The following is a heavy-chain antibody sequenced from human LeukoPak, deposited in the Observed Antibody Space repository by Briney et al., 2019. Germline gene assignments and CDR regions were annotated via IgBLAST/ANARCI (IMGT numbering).Heavy chain of an antibody. J-gene: IGHJ4*02. CDR2: IYYSGST. D-gene: IGHD5-24*01. V-gene: IGHV4-30-4*01. Sequence: SQTLSLTCTVSGGSISSGDYYWSWIRQPPGKGLEWIGYIYYSGSTYYNPSLKSRVTISVDTSKNQFSLKLSSVTAADTAVYYCARVRGDGYNEYYFDYWGQGTLVTVSS. CDR1: GGSISSGDYY. CDR3: ARVRGDGYNEYYFDY.